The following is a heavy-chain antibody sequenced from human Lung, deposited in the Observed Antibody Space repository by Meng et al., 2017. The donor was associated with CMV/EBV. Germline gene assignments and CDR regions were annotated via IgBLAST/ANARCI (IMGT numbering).Heavy chain of an antibody. V-gene: IGHV3-30*02. CDR2: ILYDGSYK. D-gene: IGHD4/OR15-4a*01. CDR1: GFTFSSYG. CDR3: AKMVRTLAPGGGFDY. J-gene: IGHJ4*02. Sequence: SXAASGFTFSSYGMHWVRQAPGKGLEWVAFILYDGSYKYSADSVKGRFTISRDNSKNTLYLQMNSLRAEDTAVYYCAKMVRTLAPGGGFDYWGQGTLVXVSS.